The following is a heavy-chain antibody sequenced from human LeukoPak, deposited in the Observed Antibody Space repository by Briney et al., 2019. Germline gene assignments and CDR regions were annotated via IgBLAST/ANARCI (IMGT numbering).Heavy chain of an antibody. D-gene: IGHD3-10*01. J-gene: IGHJ6*03. V-gene: IGHV3-48*03. CDR3: ARDTMYYYGSGSYYELIYYYYYMDV. CDR2: ISSSGSTI. Sequence: GGSLRLSCAASGFTFSSYEMNWVRQAPGKGLEWVSYISSSGSTIYYADSVKGRFTISRDNAKNSLYLQMNSLRAEDTAVYYCARDTMYYYGSGSYYELIYYYYYMDVWGKGTTVTVSS. CDR1: GFTFSSYE.